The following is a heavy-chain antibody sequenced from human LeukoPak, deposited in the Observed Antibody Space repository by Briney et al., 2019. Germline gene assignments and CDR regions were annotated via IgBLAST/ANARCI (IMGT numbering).Heavy chain of an antibody. V-gene: IGHV1-69*01. CDR2: IIPIFGTA. Sequence: SVKVSCKASGGTFSSYAISWVRQAPGQGLEWMGGIIPIFGTANYAQTFQGRVTITADESTSTAYMELSSLRPEDTAVYYCARGGVVVPAAIGNYYYYYMDVWGKGTTVTVSS. D-gene: IGHD2-2*02. CDR3: ARGGVVVPAAIGNYYYYYMDV. CDR1: GGTFSSYA. J-gene: IGHJ6*03.